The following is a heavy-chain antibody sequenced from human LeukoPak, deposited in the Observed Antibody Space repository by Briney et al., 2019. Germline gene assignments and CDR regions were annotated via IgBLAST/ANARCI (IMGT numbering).Heavy chain of an antibody. CDR2: IHNSGSA. CDR3: ARAILTPSGYVWHFDL. V-gene: IGHV4-31*03. Sequence: SETLSLTCTVSGGFISTGGYYWSWIRQLPGKGLELIGYIHNSGSAYYNPSLRSRVTMSVDTSKNQFSLNLGYMTAADTALYYCARAILTPSGYVWHFDLWGRGTLVTVSS. J-gene: IGHJ2*01. CDR1: GGFISTGGYY. D-gene: IGHD3-3*01.